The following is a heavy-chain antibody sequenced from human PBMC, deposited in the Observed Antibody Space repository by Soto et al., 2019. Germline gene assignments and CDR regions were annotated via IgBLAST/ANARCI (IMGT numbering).Heavy chain of an antibody. V-gene: IGHV3-11*03. CDR1: GFTFSDYY. CDR2: ISSSSSYT. CDR3: VSDSYGFAY. J-gene: IGHJ4*02. D-gene: IGHD5-18*01. Sequence: GGSLRLSCAASGFTFSDYYMSWIRQAPGKGLEWVSYISSSSSYTKYADSVKGRFTISRDNAKNSLYLQLNSLRSEDTAVYYCVSDSYGFAYWGQGTLVTVSS.